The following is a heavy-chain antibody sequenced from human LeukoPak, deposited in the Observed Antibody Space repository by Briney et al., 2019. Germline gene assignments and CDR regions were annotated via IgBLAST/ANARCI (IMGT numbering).Heavy chain of an antibody. V-gene: IGHV4-59*01. CDR3: ARSPSPYYDFWSGNYHYYGMDV. Sequence: PSETLSLTCTVSGGSISSYYWSWIRQPPGKGLEWIGYIYYSGSTNYNPSLKSRVTISVDTSKNQFSLKLSSVTAADTAVYYCARSPSPYYDFWSGNYHYYGMDVWGQGTTVTVSS. CDR1: GGSISSYY. CDR2: IYYSGST. D-gene: IGHD3-3*01. J-gene: IGHJ6*02.